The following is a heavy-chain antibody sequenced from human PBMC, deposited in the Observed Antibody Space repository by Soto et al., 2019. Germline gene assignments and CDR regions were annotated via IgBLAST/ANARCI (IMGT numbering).Heavy chain of an antibody. V-gene: IGHV3-23*01. D-gene: IGHD3-3*01. CDR2: ISGSDGTT. CDR1: GFSFGSYA. J-gene: IGHJ4*02. CDR3: ARWSYLDY. Sequence: PGGSLRLSCVASGFSFGSYALTWVRQAPGKGLEWVSTISGSDGTTFYADAVKGRFSISRDISQSTLYLQMNSLRADDTAIYYCARWSYLDYWGQGTRVTVSS.